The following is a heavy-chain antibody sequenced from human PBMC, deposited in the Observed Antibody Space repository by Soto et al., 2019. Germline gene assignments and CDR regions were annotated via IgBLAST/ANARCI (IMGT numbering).Heavy chain of an antibody. CDR1: GYTFTSSA. CDR2: IVVGSGNT. Sequence: GASVKVSCKASGYTFTSSAMQWVRQARGQRLEWIGWIVVGSGNTNYAQKFQERVTITRDMSTSTAYMELSSLRSEDTAVYYCAAISSGDYGSHSDAFDIWGQGTMVTVSS. D-gene: IGHD4-17*01. J-gene: IGHJ3*02. CDR3: AAISSGDYGSHSDAFDI. V-gene: IGHV1-58*02.